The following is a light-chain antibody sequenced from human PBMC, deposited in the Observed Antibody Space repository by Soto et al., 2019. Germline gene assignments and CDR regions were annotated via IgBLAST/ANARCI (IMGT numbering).Light chain of an antibody. CDR1: QSVSSSY. CDR3: QKYNSAPLT. CDR2: AAS. V-gene: IGKV1-27*01. J-gene: IGKJ3*01. Sequence: TQSPGTLSLSPGERATLSCRASQSVSSSYLAWYQQKPGKVPKLLIYAASTLQSGVPSRFSGSGSGTDFTLTISSLQPEDVATYYCQKYNSAPLTFGPGTKVDIK.